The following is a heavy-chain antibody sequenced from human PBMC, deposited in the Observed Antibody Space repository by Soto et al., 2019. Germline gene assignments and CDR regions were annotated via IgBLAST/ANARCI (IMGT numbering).Heavy chain of an antibody. CDR3: ARVEPPLTIFAIPYYYYYMDV. Sequence: GGSLRLSCAASGFTFSSYWMSWVRQAPGKGLEWVANIKQDGSEKYYVDSVKGRFTISRDNAKNSLYLQMNSLRAEDTAVYYCARVEPPLTIFAIPYYYYYMDVWGKGTTVTVSS. V-gene: IGHV3-7*01. J-gene: IGHJ6*03. D-gene: IGHD3-3*01. CDR2: IKQDGSEK. CDR1: GFTFSSYW.